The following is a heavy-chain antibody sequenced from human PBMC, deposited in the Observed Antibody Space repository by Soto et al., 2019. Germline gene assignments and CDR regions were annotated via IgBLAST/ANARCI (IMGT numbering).Heavy chain of an antibody. CDR1: GFTFSSYG. D-gene: IGHD3-10*01. CDR3: AREKTPGYFDF. V-gene: IGHV3-33*01. Sequence: GGSLRLSCAAYGFTFSSYGMHWVRQTPGKGLEWVAVIWYDGSNQYHGDSVKGRFTISRGNSKNTLYLQMNSLRAEDTAVYFCAREKTPGYFDFWGQGTLVTVSS. CDR2: IWYDGSNQ. J-gene: IGHJ4*02.